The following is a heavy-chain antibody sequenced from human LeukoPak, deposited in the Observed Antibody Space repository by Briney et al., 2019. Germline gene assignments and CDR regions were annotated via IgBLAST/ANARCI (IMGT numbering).Heavy chain of an antibody. CDR3: ARGRHTAMVPENFDY. V-gene: IGHV4-34*01. CDR1: GGSFSGYY. CDR2: INHSGST. Sequence: SETLSLTSAVYGGSFSGYYWSWIRQPPGKGLEWIGEINHSGSTNYNPSLKSRVTISVDTSKNQFSLKLSSVTAADTAVYYCARGRHTAMVPENFDYWGQGTLVTVSS. J-gene: IGHJ4*02. D-gene: IGHD5-18*01.